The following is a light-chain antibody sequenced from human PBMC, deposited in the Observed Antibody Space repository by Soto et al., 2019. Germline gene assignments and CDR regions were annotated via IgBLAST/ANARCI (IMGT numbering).Light chain of an antibody. CDR3: QQYNNGWT. V-gene: IGKV3-15*01. CDR1: QSVSNN. Sequence: EIVMTQSPATLSVSPGERATLSCRASQSVSNNLAWYQKKPGQAPRLLIYGASTRATGIPARFSGSGSGTEFTLTISRLQSEDFAVYYCQQYNNGWTFGQGTRVEIK. J-gene: IGKJ1*01. CDR2: GAS.